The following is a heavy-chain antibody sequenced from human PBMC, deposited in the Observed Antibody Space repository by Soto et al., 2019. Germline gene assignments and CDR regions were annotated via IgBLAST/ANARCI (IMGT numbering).Heavy chain of an antibody. J-gene: IGHJ6*02. CDR3: AATIFSYGMDV. CDR1: GYTFTNCW. Sequence: PGESLKISCKGSGYTFTNCWIGWVGQIPGKSLEWMRIIYPGDSVTKYNPSIQVHVTISADMSITTTYLQWSSLKASATAIYYCAATIFSYGMDVWGQGTTVTVSS. D-gene: IGHD3-3*01. V-gene: IGHV5-51*01. CDR2: IYPGDSVT.